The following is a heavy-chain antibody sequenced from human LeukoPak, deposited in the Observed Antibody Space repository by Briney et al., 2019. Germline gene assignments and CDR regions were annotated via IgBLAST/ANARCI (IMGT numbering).Heavy chain of an antibody. J-gene: IGHJ6*03. V-gene: IGHV4-38-2*02. D-gene: IGHD4-11*01. CDR1: GYFISSGFF. CDR3: VRETRTVPFYYYFDV. CDR2: IYHRGTT. Sequence: SETLSLTCDVSGYFISSGFFWGWIRQPPGKGLECIGSIYHRGTTYYNPSLKSRVAISVDTFKNQFSLRLSSVTAADTAVYYCVRETRTVPFYYYFDVWGKGTTVAVSS.